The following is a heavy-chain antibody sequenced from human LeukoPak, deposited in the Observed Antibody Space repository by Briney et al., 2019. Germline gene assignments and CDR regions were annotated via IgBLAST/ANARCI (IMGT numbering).Heavy chain of an antibody. D-gene: IGHD6-13*01. V-gene: IGHV3-23*01. J-gene: IGHJ4*02. CDR1: GFTFSSYA. CDR3: AKATYSSSWNLYFDY. CDR2: ISGCGYST. Sequence: PGGSLRLSCAASGFTFSSYAMSWVRQAPGKGLEWVSIISGCGYSTYYADSVKGRFTISRDNSKNTLFLQMNSLRAEDTAVYYCAKATYSSSWNLYFDYWGQGTLVTVSS.